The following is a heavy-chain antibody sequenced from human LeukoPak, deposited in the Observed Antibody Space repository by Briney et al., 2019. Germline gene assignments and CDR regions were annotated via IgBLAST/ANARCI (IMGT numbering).Heavy chain of an antibody. CDR2: INPNSGGT. D-gene: IGHD5-18*01. Sequence: ASVKVSCKASGYTFTGYYMHWVRQAPGQGREWMGWINPNSGGTNYAQKFQGRVTMTRDTSISTAYMELSRLRSDDTAVYYCASTGGYSYGSFDYWGQGTLVTVSS. V-gene: IGHV1-2*02. J-gene: IGHJ4*02. CDR3: ASTGGYSYGSFDY. CDR1: GYTFTGYY.